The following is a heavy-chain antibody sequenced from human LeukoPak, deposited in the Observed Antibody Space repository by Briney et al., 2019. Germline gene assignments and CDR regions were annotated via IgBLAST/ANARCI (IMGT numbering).Heavy chain of an antibody. CDR1: GFTFSSYS. Sequence: GGSLRLSCAASGFTFSSYSVNWVRRAPGKGLEWVSYISSSTSTIYYADSVKGRFTISRDNAKNSLYLQMNSLRAEDTAVYYCAKCGAASRTTCRESAFDMWGQGTMVAVSS. J-gene: IGHJ3*02. V-gene: IGHV3-48*04. CDR2: ISSSTSTI. CDR3: AKCGAASRTTCRESAFDM. D-gene: IGHD1-14*01.